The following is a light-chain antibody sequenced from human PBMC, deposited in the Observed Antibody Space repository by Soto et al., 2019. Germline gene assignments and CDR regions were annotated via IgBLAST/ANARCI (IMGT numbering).Light chain of an antibody. Sequence: QAVVTQPPSASGAPGQTVTISCTGSSSNIGAGYDVHWYQQLPGTAPKLLIYGNSNRPSGVPDRFSGSKSGTSASLAITGLQAEDEADYYCQSYDSSLRVFGTGTKLTVL. CDR2: GNS. J-gene: IGLJ1*01. CDR1: SSNIGAGYD. V-gene: IGLV1-40*01. CDR3: QSYDSSLRV.